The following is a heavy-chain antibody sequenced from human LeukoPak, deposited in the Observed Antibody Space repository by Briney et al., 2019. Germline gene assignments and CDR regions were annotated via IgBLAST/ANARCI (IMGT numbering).Heavy chain of an antibody. CDR2: ISGSGDRT. CDR3: TKDRGGGFDY. D-gene: IGHD3-10*01. J-gene: IGHJ4*02. Sequence: QPGGSLRLSCASSAFTFSSYDMSWVRQVPGKGLEWVSSISGSGDRTYYADSVRGRFDISRDNSKNTLYLQMNSLRAEDTAVYYCTKDRGGGFDYWGQGTLVTVSS. V-gene: IGHV3-23*01. CDR1: AFTFSSYD.